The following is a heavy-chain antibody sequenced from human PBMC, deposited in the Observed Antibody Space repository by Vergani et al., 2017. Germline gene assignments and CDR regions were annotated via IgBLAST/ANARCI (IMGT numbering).Heavy chain of an antibody. Sequence: QVQLQESGPGLVTPSGTLSLTCAVSGGSISSSNWWSWVRQPPGKGLEWIGEIYHSGSTNYNPSLKSRVSISVDKSKNQFSLKLSSVTAADTAVYYCARDESGSYYNPTNWFDPWGQGTLVTVSS. CDR3: ARDESGSYYNPTNWFDP. CDR1: GGSISSSNW. D-gene: IGHD3-10*01. J-gene: IGHJ5*02. V-gene: IGHV4-4*02. CDR2: IYHSGST.